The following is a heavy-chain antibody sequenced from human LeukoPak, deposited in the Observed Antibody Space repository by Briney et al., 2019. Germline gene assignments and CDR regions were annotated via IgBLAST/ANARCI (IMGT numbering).Heavy chain of an antibody. V-gene: IGHV3-21*01. D-gene: IGHD5-18*01. CDR1: GFTFSSYS. CDR3: ARDGDSYGYFDY. J-gene: IGHJ4*02. Sequence: GGSLRLSCAASGFTFSSYSMNWVRQAPGKGLEWVSSISSSSSYIYYADSVKGRFTISRENAKNSLYLQMNSLRAEDTAVYYCARDGDSYGYFDYWGQGTLVTVSS. CDR2: ISSSSSYI.